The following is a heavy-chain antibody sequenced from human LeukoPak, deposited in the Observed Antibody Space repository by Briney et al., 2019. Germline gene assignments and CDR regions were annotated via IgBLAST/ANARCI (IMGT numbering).Heavy chain of an antibody. J-gene: IGHJ4*02. D-gene: IGHD4-23*01. Sequence: ASVKVSCKASGYTFTSYGISWVRQAPGQGLEWKGWISAYNGNTNYAQKLQGRVTMTTDTSTSTAYMELRSLRSDDTAVYYCARTLTAVVNRCFDYWGQGTLVTVSS. CDR1: GYTFTSYG. CDR2: ISAYNGNT. CDR3: ARTLTAVVNRCFDY. V-gene: IGHV1-18*01.